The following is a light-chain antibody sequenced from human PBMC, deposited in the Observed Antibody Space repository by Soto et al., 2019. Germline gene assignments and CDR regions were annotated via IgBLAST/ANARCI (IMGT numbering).Light chain of an antibody. CDR2: DVS. Sequence: QSVLTQPPSASRSPGQPVTISCTGTSSDVGAYNYVSWYQQHPGKAPKLMIYDVSKRPSGVPDRFSGSKSANTASLTVSGLQAEDEADYYCTSYAGSNIVIFGGGTKLTVL. CDR1: SSDVGAYNY. J-gene: IGLJ2*01. V-gene: IGLV2-8*02. CDR3: TSYAGSNIVI.